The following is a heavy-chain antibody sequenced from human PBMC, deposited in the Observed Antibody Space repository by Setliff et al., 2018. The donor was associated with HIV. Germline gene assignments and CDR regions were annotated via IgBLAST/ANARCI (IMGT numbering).Heavy chain of an antibody. Sequence: ASVKVSCKASGYTFSGYYMHWVRQAPGQGLEWMGWINPNSGGTNNAQKFQGRVTMTRDTSINTVYMELRSLRSDDTAVYYCGRYNFWSGYTYYMDVWGKGTTVTVSS. CDR2: INPNSGGT. CDR1: GYTFSGYY. J-gene: IGHJ6*03. V-gene: IGHV1-2*02. D-gene: IGHD3-3*01. CDR3: GRYNFWSGYTYYMDV.